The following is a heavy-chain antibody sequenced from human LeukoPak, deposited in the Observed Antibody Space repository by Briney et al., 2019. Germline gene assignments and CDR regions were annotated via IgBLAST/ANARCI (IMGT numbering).Heavy chain of an antibody. CDR3: ARVHSGYDYAYDY. CDR1: GYTFTSYY. D-gene: IGHD5-12*01. CDR2: INPNSGGT. J-gene: IGHJ4*02. Sequence: ASVKVSCKASGYTFTSYYMHWVRQAPGQGLEWMGWINPNSGGTNYAQKFQGRVTMTRDTSISTAYMELSRLRSDDTAVYYCARVHSGYDYAYDYWGQGTLVTVSS. V-gene: IGHV1-2*02.